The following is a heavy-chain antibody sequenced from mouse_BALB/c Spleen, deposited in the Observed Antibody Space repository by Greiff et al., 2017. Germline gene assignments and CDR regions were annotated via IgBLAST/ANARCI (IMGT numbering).Heavy chain of an antibody. J-gene: IGHJ3*01. CDR2: ISYSGST. Sequence: EVKLMESGPSLVKPSQTLSLTCSVTGDSITSGYWNWIRKFPGNKLEYMGYISYSGSTYYNPSLKSRISITRDTSKNQYYLQLNSVTTEDTATYYCARYYYYYDGLAYWGQGTLVTGSA. D-gene: IGHD2-4*01. CDR1: GDSITSGY. CDR3: ARYYYYYDGLAY. V-gene: IGHV3-8*02.